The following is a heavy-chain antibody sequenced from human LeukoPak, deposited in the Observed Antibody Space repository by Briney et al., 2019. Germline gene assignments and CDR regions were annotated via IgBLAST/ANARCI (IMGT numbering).Heavy chain of an antibody. Sequence: EASVKVSCKASGYTFTGYYMHWVRQAPGQGLEWMGWINPNCGGTNYAQKFQGRVTMTRDTSISTAYMELSRLRSDDTAVYYCARLINSSDKDYWGQGTLVTVSS. CDR2: INPNCGGT. CDR3: ARLINSSDKDY. V-gene: IGHV1-2*02. J-gene: IGHJ4*02. D-gene: IGHD6-25*01. CDR1: GYTFTGYY.